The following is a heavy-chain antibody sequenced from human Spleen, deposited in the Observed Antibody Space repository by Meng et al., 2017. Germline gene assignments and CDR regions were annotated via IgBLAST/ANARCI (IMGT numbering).Heavy chain of an antibody. D-gene: IGHD4-17*01. J-gene: IGHJ4*02. CDR3: ARGMATVTLGNY. CDR2: IIPIFGTA. V-gene: IGHV1-69*01. CDR1: GGTFSSYA. Sequence: QGRLVQAGGEVKEPGSSVKVSCKASGGTFSSYAISWVRQAPGQGLEWMGGIIPIFGTANYAQKFQGRVTITADESTSTAYMELSSLRSEDTAVYYCARGMATVTLGNYWGQGTLVTVSS.